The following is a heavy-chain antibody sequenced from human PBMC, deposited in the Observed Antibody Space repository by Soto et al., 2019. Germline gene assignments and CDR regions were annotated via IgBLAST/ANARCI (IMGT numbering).Heavy chain of an antibody. CDR1: GGSISSSSYY. CDR2: IYYSGST. D-gene: IGHD3-22*01. J-gene: IGHJ4*02. Sequence: PSETLSLTCTVSGGSISSSSYYWGWIRQPPGKGLEWIGSIYYSGSTYYNPSLKSRVTISVDTSKNQFSLKLSSVTAADTAVYYCARGRYYDSSGYYTYGDDYWGQGTLVTVSS. CDR3: ARGRYYDSSGYYTYGDDY. V-gene: IGHV4-39*07.